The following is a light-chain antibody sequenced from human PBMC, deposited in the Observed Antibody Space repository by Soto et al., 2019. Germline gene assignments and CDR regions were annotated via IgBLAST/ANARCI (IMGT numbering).Light chain of an antibody. CDR3: QQYGSSLFT. Sequence: EIGLTQSPGTLSLSPGERATLSCRASQSVSSSYLAWYQQKPGQAPRLLIYGASSRATGIPDRFSGSGSGTDFPLTISRLEPEDFAVYYCQQYGSSLFTFGPGTKVAIK. CDR2: GAS. V-gene: IGKV3-20*01. J-gene: IGKJ3*01. CDR1: QSVSSSY.